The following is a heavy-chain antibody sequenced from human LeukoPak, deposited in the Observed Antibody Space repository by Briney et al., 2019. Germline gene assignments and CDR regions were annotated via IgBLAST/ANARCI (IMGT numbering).Heavy chain of an antibody. D-gene: IGHD3-10*01. CDR3: ARVGGSGSYEWFDP. V-gene: IGHV4-61*02. CDR1: GGSISSGSYY. CDR2: IYTSGST. J-gene: IGHJ5*02. Sequence: SETLSLTCTVSGGSISSGSYYWSWIRQPAGKGLEWIGRIYTSGSTNYNPSLKSRVTISVDTSKNQFSLKLSSVTAADTAVYYCARVGGSGSYEWFDPWGQGTLVTVSS.